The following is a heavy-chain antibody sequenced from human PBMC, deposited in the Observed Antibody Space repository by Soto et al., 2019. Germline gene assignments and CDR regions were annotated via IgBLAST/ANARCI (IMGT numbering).Heavy chain of an antibody. Sequence: GGSLRLSCAASGFTFSSYDMHWVRQATGKGPEWVSAIGTAGDTYYPGSVKGRFTISRENAKNPLYLQMNSLRAGDTAVYYCARSSKARSDYYYYYYMDVWGKGTTVTVSS. CDR1: GFTFSSYD. CDR2: IGTAGDT. V-gene: IGHV3-13*01. D-gene: IGHD6-6*01. CDR3: ARSSKARSDYYYYYYMDV. J-gene: IGHJ6*03.